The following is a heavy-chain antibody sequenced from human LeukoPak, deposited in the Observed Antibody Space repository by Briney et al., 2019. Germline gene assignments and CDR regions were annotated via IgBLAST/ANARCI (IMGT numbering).Heavy chain of an antibody. J-gene: IGHJ6*02. CDR1: GYTFTSYG. D-gene: IGHD3-3*01. V-gene: IGHV1-18*01. Sequence: ASVKVSRKASGYTFTSYGISWVRQAPGQGLEWMGWISAYNGNTNYAQKLQGRVTMTTDTSTSTAYMELRSLRSDDTAVYYCARDGGYGFFGWTPPYYYYGMDVWGQGTTVTVSS. CDR3: ARDGGYGFFGWTPPYYYYGMDV. CDR2: ISAYNGNT.